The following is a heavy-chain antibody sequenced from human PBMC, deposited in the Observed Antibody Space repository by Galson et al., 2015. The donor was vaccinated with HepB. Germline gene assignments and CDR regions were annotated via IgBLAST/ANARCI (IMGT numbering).Heavy chain of an antibody. J-gene: IGHJ6*02. CDR1: GYTLTDLS. V-gene: IGHV1-24*01. D-gene: IGHD7-27*01. CDR2: FDPEDGET. Sequence: SVKVSCKVSGYTLTDLSMHWVRQAPGKGLEWMGGFDPEDGETIYAQKFQGRVTMTEDTSTDTAYMELSRLRSDDTAAMYYCARTNGDYGMDVWGQGTTVTVSS. CDR3: ARTNGDYGMDV.